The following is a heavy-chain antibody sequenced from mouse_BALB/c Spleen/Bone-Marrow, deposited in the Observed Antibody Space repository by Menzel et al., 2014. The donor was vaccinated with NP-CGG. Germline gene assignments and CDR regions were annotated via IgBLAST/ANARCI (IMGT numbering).Heavy chain of an antibody. V-gene: IGHV1-80*01. D-gene: IGHD1-2*01. CDR2: IYPGDGDT. CDR3: TRSTATFDY. Sequence: QVQLQQSGAELVRPGSSVKISWKASSYAFSAYWMNWVKQRPGQGLEWSGQIYPGDGDTNCNGKFKGKATLTANKSSSSTYMQLSSLTSDDSAVYFCTRSTATFDYWGQGITLTVSS. CDR1: SYAFSAYW. J-gene: IGHJ2*01.